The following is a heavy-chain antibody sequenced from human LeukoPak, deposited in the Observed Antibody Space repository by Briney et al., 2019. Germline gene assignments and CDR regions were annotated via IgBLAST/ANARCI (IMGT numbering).Heavy chain of an antibody. CDR1: GYTFSDYY. D-gene: IGHD5-12*01. V-gene: IGHV1-2*02. J-gene: IGHJ3*02. CDR3: AREIVVTIGGAFDI. Sequence: ASVKVSCKASGYTFSDYYLHWVRQAPGHGLEWMGWINPHSGGTHYAQKFQGRVTMTRDTSISTAYMELSSLRSDDTAVYFCAREIVVTIGGAFDIWGQGTMVTVSS. CDR2: INPHSGGT.